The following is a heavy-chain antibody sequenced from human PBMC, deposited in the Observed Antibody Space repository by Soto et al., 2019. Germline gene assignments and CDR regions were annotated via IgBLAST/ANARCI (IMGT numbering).Heavy chain of an antibody. V-gene: IGHV4-31*03. J-gene: IGHJ4*02. D-gene: IGHD4-17*01. CDR2: IYYSGST. Sequence: QVQLQESGPGLVKPSQTLSLTCTVSGGSISSGGYYWGWIRQHPGKGLELIGYIYYSGSTYYNPSLKCRVSIPVHPYKNQYSLKLSSVTAPDTAVYYCARGGGLTVTNPSACRGQGTLVTVSS. CDR3: ARGGGLTVTNPSAC. CDR1: GGSISSGGYY.